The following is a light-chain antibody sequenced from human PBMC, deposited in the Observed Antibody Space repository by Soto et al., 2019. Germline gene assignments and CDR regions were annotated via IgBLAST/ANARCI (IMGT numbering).Light chain of an antibody. CDR3: QQSYSTLLIT. J-gene: IGKJ5*01. V-gene: IGKV1-39*01. Sequence: DIQMTQSPSFLSASVGDRVTISCRASQAINTYLNWYQQKPGKAPKLLIYGTSDLQNGVPSRFSGCGSGTDFTLAMSSLQPEDFATYYCQQSYSTLLITFGQGTRLEV. CDR1: QAINTY. CDR2: GTS.